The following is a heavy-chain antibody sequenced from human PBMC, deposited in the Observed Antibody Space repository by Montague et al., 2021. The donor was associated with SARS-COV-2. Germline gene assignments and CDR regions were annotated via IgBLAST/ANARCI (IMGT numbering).Heavy chain of an antibody. V-gene: IGHV4-59*01. D-gene: IGHD1-26*01. CDR2: INYSGST. CDR1: GGSISSYY. J-gene: IGHJ6*02. Sequence: SETLSLTCTVSGGSISSYYWSWIRQPPGKGLEWIGYINYSGSTNYNPSLKSRVSMSVDTSKNQFSLKLTSVTVADAAVYYCARGEGRGFANVIYYHAYGGLDFWGQGTTVTVSS. CDR3: ARGEGRGFANVIYYHAYGGLDF.